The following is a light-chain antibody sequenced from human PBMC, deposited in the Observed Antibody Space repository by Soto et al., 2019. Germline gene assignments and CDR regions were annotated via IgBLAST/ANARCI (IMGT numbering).Light chain of an antibody. Sequence: AIQMTQSPSSLSASVGDRVTITCRASQGIRNDLGWYQQKPGKAPKLLIYAASSLQSGVPSRFIGSGSGTDFTLTISSLQPEDFATYYCLQDYNYFWTFGQGTKVEIK. CDR3: LQDYNYFWT. J-gene: IGKJ1*01. V-gene: IGKV1-6*01. CDR1: QGIRND. CDR2: AAS.